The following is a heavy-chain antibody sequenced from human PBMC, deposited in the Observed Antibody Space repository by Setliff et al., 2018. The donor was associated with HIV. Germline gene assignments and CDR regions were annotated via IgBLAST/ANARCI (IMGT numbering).Heavy chain of an antibody. J-gene: IGHJ6*03. CDR2: IDVNKGNT. CDR1: GYIFLGYD. V-gene: IGHV1-18*04. CDR3: VRDLFTSGSDRSRQAGYYYYYYMDV. D-gene: IGHD3-10*01. Sequence: ASVKVSCKASGYIFLGYDISWVRQAPGQGLEWMGWIDVNKGNTNYAEKFQGRVTLTTDTSTNTAYMEVRSLTSDDTAVYYCVRDLFTSGSDRSRQAGYYYYYYMDVWGKGTTVTVSS.